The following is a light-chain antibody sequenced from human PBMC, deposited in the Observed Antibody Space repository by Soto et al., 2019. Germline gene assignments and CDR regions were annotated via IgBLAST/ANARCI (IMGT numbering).Light chain of an antibody. V-gene: IGKV1-5*03. Sequence: DVQMTQSPSTLSASVGDRVTITCRASRDISSWLAWYQQKPGKAPKLLIYMASILESGVPSRFSGSGSGTEFTLTISSLQPDDFATYFCQQYSSSYTFGQGTKLEIK. J-gene: IGKJ2*01. CDR3: QQYSSSYT. CDR1: RDISSW. CDR2: MAS.